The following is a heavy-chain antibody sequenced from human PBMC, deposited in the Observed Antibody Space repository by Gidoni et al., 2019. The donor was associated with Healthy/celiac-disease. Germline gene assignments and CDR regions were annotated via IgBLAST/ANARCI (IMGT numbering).Heavy chain of an antibody. CDR2: ISSRRSYI. CDR1: GFTFSSYS. Sequence: EVQLVEYGGGLVKPGGSLRLSCAASGFTFSSYSLTGVRQAPGKGLGWFSSISSRRSYIYYADSVSGRFTISRDNAKNSLYLQMSSLRAAYTAVYSCARDLVVRGVISAFDIWGQGTRVTVSS. J-gene: IGHJ3*02. D-gene: IGHD3-10*01. V-gene: IGHV3-21*01. CDR3: ARDLVVRGVISAFDI.